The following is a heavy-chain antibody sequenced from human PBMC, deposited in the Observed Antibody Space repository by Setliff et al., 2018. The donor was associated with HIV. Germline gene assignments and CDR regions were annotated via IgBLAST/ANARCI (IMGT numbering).Heavy chain of an antibody. CDR1: GGTFGSYA. D-gene: IGHD3-9*01. V-gene: IGHV1-69*13. J-gene: IGHJ5*02. Sequence: SVKVSCKASGGTFGSYAITWVRQAPGQGPEWMGGIIPIYGTPNYAQRFQGRVTITADESTSTAYMDLSSLTSDDTAVYYCATSPRGTYYDILSGRPRVWFDPWGQGTLVTVSS. CDR2: IIPIYGTP. CDR3: ATSPRGTYYDILSGRPRVWFDP.